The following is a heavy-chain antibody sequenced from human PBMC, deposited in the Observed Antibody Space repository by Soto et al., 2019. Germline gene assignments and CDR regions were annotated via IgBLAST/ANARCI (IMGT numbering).Heavy chain of an antibody. J-gene: IGHJ4*02. Sequence: GVLRLSWGAPGFTFCDKALTWGRQAPGKGLEWVSSISDDGDSTYYADSVRGRFTISSDNSNNTLYLQMSSLRAEDTAIYYCAKSRVIVVPAAPDYWGQGTLVTVSS. V-gene: IGHV3-23*01. D-gene: IGHD1-26*01. CDR2: ISDDGDST. CDR3: AKSRVIVVPAAPDY. CDR1: GFTFCDKA.